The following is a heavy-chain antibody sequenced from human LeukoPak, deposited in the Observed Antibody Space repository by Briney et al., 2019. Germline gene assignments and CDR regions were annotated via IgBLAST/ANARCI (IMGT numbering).Heavy chain of an antibody. Sequence: SETLSLTCAVSDYSISSGYYWGWIRQPPGRGLEWIGSINHSGSTYYNPSLKSRVTISVDTSKNEFSLKVNSVTAADTAVYFCARQDTAMVRGWFDPWGQGTLVTVSS. CDR2: INHSGST. CDR3: ARQDTAMVRGWFDP. J-gene: IGHJ5*02. D-gene: IGHD5-18*01. CDR1: DYSISSGYY. V-gene: IGHV4-38-2*01.